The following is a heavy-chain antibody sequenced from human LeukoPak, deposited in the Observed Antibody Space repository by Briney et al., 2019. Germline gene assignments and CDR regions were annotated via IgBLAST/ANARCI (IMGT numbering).Heavy chain of an antibody. V-gene: IGHV3-23*01. CDR1: GITSSNSA. Sequence: GGSLRLSCVPSGITSSNSAPSWGRQAPGKGLEWVSTITKSGDQTHYADSVRGLLTISRDIFKNTLYLQMNSLRAEDTAVYHCVKSAGKDGYRDVFDIWGQGTVVTVSS. CDR3: VKSAGKDGYRDVFDI. J-gene: IGHJ3*02. D-gene: IGHD5-24*01. CDR2: ITKSGDQT.